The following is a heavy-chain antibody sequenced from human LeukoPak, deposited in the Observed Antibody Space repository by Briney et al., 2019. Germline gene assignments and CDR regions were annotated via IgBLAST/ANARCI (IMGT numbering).Heavy chain of an antibody. V-gene: IGHV1-24*01. D-gene: IGHD2-2*01. CDR1: GYTLTELS. Sequence: ASVKVSCKVSGYTLTELSMHWVRQAPGKGLEWMGGFDPEDGETIYAQKFQGRVTMTEDTSTDTAYMELSSLRSEDTAVYYCATLSTYDSRTYYYYYYYMDVWGKGTTVTVSS. J-gene: IGHJ6*03. CDR2: FDPEDGET. CDR3: ATLSTYDSRTYYYYYYYMDV.